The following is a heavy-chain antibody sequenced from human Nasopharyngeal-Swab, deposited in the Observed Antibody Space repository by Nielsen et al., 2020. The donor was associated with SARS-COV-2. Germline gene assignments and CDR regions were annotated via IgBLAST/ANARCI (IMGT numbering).Heavy chain of an antibody. Sequence: GESLKISCAASGFTVSSNYMSWVRQAPGKGLEWVSVIYRGGSTYYTYYADSVKGRFTISRDNSKNTLYLQMNSLRAEDTAVYYCASGIAARYQFDYWGQGTLVTVS. CDR1: GFTVSSNY. J-gene: IGHJ4*02. V-gene: IGHV3-53*01. D-gene: IGHD6-6*01. CDR2: IYRGGSTYYT. CDR3: ASGIAARYQFDY.